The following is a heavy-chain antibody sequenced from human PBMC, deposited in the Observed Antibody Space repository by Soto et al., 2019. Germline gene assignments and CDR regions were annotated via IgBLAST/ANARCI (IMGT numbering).Heavy chain of an antibody. J-gene: IGHJ6*02. V-gene: IGHV1-69*06. Sequence: SVKVSCKASGGTFSSYAISWVRQAPGQGLEWMGGIIPIFGTANYAQKFRGRVTITADKSTSTAYMELSSLRSEDTAVYYCARDNRQHLPYCYGMDVWGQGTTVTVSS. D-gene: IGHD6-13*01. CDR2: IIPIFGTA. CDR3: ARDNRQHLPYCYGMDV. CDR1: GGTFSSYA.